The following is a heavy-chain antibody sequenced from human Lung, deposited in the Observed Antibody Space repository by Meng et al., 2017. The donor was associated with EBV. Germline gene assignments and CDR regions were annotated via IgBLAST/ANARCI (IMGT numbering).Heavy chain of an antibody. J-gene: IGHJ4*02. D-gene: IGHD2-21*01. V-gene: IGHV3-30*18. Sequence: VQLVGSGGGVVQPGRSLRLSCAASGFTFSSYGMHWVRQAPGKGLEWVAVISYDGSNKYYADSVKGRFTISRDNSKNTLYLQMNSLRAEDTAVYYCAKDNSAYFDYWGQGTLVTVSS. CDR2: ISYDGSNK. CDR1: GFTFSSYG. CDR3: AKDNSAYFDY.